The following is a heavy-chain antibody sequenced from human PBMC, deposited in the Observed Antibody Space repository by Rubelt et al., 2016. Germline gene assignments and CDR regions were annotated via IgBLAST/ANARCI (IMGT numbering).Heavy chain of an antibody. J-gene: IGHJ3*02. CDR1: SSNY. D-gene: IGHD6-19*01. V-gene: IGHV3-23*01. CDR3: ARGIAVAGAWDAFDI. Sequence: SSNYMSWVRQAPGKGLEWVSAISGSGGSTYYADSVKGRFTISRDNSKNTLYLQMNSLRAEDTAVYYCARGIAVAGAWDAFDIWGQGTMVTVSS. CDR2: ISGSGGST.